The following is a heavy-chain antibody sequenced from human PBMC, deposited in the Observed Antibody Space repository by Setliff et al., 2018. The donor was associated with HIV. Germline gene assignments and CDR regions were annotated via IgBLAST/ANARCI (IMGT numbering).Heavy chain of an antibody. V-gene: IGHV1-18*01. CDR3: ARDDVGYCSGGSCYHLFDTFDI. CDR2: ISSYNDNT. J-gene: IGHJ3*02. CDR1: CYSFTNYG. Sequence: GASVKVSCKASCYSFTNYGISWVRQAPGQGLEWMGWISSYNDNTNYALNLQGRVTMTTDTSTSTAYMELRSLRSDDTAVYYCARDDVGYCSGGSCYHLFDTFDIWGQGTVVTVS. D-gene: IGHD2-15*01.